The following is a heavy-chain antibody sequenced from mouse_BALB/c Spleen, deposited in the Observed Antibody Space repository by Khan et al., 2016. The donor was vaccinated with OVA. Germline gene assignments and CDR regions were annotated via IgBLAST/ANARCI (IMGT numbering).Heavy chain of an antibody. D-gene: IGHD2-14*01. V-gene: IGHV3-8*02. CDR3: ARSTDRNAFAY. Sequence: EVQLLESGPSLVKPSQTLTLTCSVTGDSITSGYWCWIRQFPGNKLECMGYILNSGSNYYNPSLNSRISIIRHTSQNQSYLQLNSVTTEDTATDYCARSTDRNAFAYGGQGTLVPVSA. J-gene: IGHJ3*01. CDR1: GDSITSGY. CDR2: ILNSGSN.